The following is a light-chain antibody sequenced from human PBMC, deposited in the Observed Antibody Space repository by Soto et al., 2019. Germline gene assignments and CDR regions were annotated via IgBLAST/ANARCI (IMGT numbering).Light chain of an antibody. Sequence: QSALTQPASESGSPGQSITISCTGTSSDVGRYNYVSWYQQHPGKAPKLMICEVSNRPSGVSNRFSGSKSGNTASLTISGLQAEDEADYYCSSYTGSSTYVFGTGTKLTVL. CDR2: EVS. V-gene: IGLV2-14*01. CDR3: SSYTGSSTYV. CDR1: SSDVGRYNY. J-gene: IGLJ1*01.